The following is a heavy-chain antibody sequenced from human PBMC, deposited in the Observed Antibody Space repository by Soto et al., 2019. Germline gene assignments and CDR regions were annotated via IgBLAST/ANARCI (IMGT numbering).Heavy chain of an antibody. V-gene: IGHV1-69*13. CDR2: TTAILGTR. CDR1: GDTLSHYG. CDR3: AAGDSSDTGDH. D-gene: IGHD5-18*01. Sequence: SVKVSSKASGDTLSHYGVSWVRQVPGKGLEWMGGTTAILGTRDYAQKFQGRMTITSDESTTTSYMELNSPTSDDTAVYYCAAGDSSDTGDHWGQGTLVTVSS. J-gene: IGHJ4*02.